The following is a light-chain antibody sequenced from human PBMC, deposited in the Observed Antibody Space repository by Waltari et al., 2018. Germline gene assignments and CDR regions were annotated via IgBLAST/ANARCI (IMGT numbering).Light chain of an antibody. Sequence: EIVLTQSPATLSLSPGETPTLSCRASQSVGTYLAWYQQKPGQAPRLLIYDASNRAAGIPARFRGSGSGTDFTLTISSLEAEDFAVYYCQQRSNWTPHTFGQGARLEIK. J-gene: IGKJ2*01. CDR2: DAS. CDR3: QQRSNWTPHT. CDR1: QSVGTY. V-gene: IGKV3-11*01.